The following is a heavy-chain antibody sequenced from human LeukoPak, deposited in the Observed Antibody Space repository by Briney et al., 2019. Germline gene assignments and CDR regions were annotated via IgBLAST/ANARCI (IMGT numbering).Heavy chain of an antibody. CDR3: ARDEQSRWFGALPTTLNWFDP. Sequence: GASVKVSCKASGYTFTSYAMNWVRQAPGQGLEWMGWINTNTGNPTYAQGFTGRFVFSLDTSVSTAYLQISSLKAEDTAVYYCARDEQSRWFGALPTTLNWFDPWGQGTLVTVSS. CDR1: GYTFTSYA. CDR2: INTNTGNP. J-gene: IGHJ5*02. D-gene: IGHD3-10*01. V-gene: IGHV7-4-1*02.